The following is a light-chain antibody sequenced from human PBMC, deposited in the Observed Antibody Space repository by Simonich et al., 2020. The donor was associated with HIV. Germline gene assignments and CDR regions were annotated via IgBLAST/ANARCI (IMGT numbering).Light chain of an antibody. CDR2: VVT. CDR1: SSDVGGYNY. Sequence: QSALTQPASVSGSPGQSITISCTGTSSDVGGYNYVSWYQQTPGKAPKIIIYVVTNRPSGVSNRFSGSKSGNTASLTISGLQAEDEADFYCSSYTSSSTWVFGGGTKLTVL. J-gene: IGLJ3*02. CDR3: SSYTSSSTWV. V-gene: IGLV2-14*03.